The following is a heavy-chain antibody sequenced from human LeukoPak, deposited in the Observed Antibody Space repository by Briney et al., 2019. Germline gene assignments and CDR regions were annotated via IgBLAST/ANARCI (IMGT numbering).Heavy chain of an antibody. V-gene: IGHV4-34*01. D-gene: IGHD1-26*01. J-gene: IGHJ4*02. Sequence: SETLSLTCAVYGGSFSGYYWSWIRQPPGKGLEWIGEINHSGSTNYNPSLKSRVTISVDTSKNQFSLKLSSVTAADTAVYYCARRWGYFDYWGQGTLVTVSS. CDR3: ARRWGYFDY. CDR1: GGSFSGYY. CDR2: INHSGST.